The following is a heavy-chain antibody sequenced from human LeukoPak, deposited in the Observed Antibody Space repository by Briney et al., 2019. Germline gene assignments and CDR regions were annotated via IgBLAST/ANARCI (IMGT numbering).Heavy chain of an antibody. Sequence: PGGSLRLSCAASGFTFSTYAMSWVRQAPGKGLEWVSTISSGSGGTYYADSVKGRFTISRDNSKNTPYLQVNSLRAEDTAVYYCAKGMTTVTTGLDYWGQGTLVTVSS. CDR3: AKGMTTVTTGLDY. V-gene: IGHV3-23*01. CDR2: ISSGSGGT. CDR1: GFTFSTYA. J-gene: IGHJ4*02. D-gene: IGHD4-17*01.